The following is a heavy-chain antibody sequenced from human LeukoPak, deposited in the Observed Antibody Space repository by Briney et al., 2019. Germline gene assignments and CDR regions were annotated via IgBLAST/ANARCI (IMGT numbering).Heavy chain of an antibody. V-gene: IGHV4-4*02. CDR2: IYHSGIT. D-gene: IGHD2-2*02. CDR3: ASYTARGCYI. J-gene: IGHJ3*02. Sequence: SETLSLTCAVSGGSISSSNWWSWVRQPPGKGLEWVGEIYHSGITYYNPSLKSRLTISVDKSKNHFSLKLSSVTAADTAVYYYASYTARGCYIRVQGTMVTVSS. CDR1: GGSISSSNW.